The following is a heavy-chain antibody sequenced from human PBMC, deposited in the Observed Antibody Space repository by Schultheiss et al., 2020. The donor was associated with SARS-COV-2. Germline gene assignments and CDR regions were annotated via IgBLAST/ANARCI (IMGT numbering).Heavy chain of an antibody. V-gene: IGHV4-38-2*01. CDR1: GYSISSGYY. J-gene: IGHJ6*02. D-gene: IGHD6-13*01. CDR2: IYHSGST. Sequence: SETLSLTCAVSGYSISSGYYWGWIRQPPGKGLEWIGSIYHSGSTYYNPSLKSRVTISVDTSKNQFSLKLSSVTAADTAVYYCARGSRFSYYGMDVWGQGTTVTVSS. CDR3: ARGSRFSYYGMDV.